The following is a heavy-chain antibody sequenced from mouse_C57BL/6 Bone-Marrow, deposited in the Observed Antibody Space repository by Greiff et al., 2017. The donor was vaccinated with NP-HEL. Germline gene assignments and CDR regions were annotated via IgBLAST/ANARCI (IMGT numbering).Heavy chain of an antibody. CDR1: CYPFPSYW. CDR3: ATLTTVDY. CDR2: IDPPRVFP. V-gene: IGHV1-72*01. Sequence: QVQLQQPGAELVPPLASVQLSCTSSCYPFPSYWLPWVTPRPGRGLEWIGRIDPPRVFPTYNEKFKSKATLTVDKPSSTAYMQLSSLTSEDSAVYYCATLTTVDYWGQGTTLTVSS. D-gene: IGHD1-1*01. J-gene: IGHJ2*01.